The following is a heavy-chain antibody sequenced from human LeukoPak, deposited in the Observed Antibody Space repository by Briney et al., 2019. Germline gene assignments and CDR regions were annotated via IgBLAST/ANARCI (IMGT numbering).Heavy chain of an antibody. Sequence: PSETLSLTCAVYGGSFSGYYWSWIRQPPGKGLEWIGEINHSGSTNYNPSLKSRVTISVDTSKNQFSLKLSSVTAADTAVYYCARGIGCSGGSCYSYWYSDLWGRGTLVTVSS. CDR1: GGSFSGYY. CDR2: INHSGST. J-gene: IGHJ2*01. D-gene: IGHD2-15*01. V-gene: IGHV4-34*01. CDR3: ARGIGCSGGSCYSYWYSDL.